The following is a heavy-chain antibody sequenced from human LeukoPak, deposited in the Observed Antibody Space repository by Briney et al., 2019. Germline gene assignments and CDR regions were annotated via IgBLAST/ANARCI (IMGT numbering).Heavy chain of an antibody. CDR2: IYHSGST. D-gene: IGHD1-7*01. CDR1: GGSISSYY. Sequence: SETLSLTCTVSGGSISSYYWSWIRQPPGKGLEWIGYIYHSGSTKYNPSLKSRVTISEDTSKNQFSLKLSSVTAADTAVYYCARATGATPDYWGQGTLVTASS. J-gene: IGHJ4*02. V-gene: IGHV4-59*01. CDR3: ARATGATPDY.